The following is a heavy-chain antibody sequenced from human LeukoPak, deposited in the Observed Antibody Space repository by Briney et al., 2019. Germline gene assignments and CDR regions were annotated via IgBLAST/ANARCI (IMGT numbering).Heavy chain of an antibody. D-gene: IGHD3-10*01. J-gene: IGHJ3*02. CDR2: ITSSGGDK. CDR3: ATHSISAYYFGAGSYYNRDAFDI. V-gene: IGHV3-21*06. Sequence: GGSLRLSCAPSGFTFTSYTMTWVRQAPGKGLEWVSSITSSGGDKRYADSVRGRFTISRDNAKNSLYLQMNSLRAEDTAVYYCATHSISAYYFGAGSYYNRDAFDIWGQGTMVTVSP. CDR1: GFTFTSYT.